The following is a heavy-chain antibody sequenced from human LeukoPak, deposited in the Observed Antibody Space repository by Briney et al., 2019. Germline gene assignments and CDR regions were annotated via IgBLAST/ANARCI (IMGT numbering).Heavy chain of an antibody. Sequence: SETLSLTCTVSGGSISSSIYFWGWIRQPPGKGLEWIGSIHYSGSTYHDPSLKSRVTVSLDTSKNQFSLKLSSVTATDTAVYYCARSGDIPFGYWGQGTLVTVSS. CDR2: IHYSGST. J-gene: IGHJ4*02. V-gene: IGHV4-39*01. CDR1: GGSISSSIYF. D-gene: IGHD4-17*01. CDR3: ARSGDIPFGY.